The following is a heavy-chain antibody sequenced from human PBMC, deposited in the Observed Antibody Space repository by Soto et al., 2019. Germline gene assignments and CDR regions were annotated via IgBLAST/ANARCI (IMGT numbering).Heavy chain of an antibody. D-gene: IGHD2-2*01. CDR2: IDPSDSYT. CDR3: ARRPRIVVVPLGGMDV. CDR1: GYSFTSYW. J-gene: IGHJ6*02. V-gene: IGHV5-10-1*01. Sequence: GESLKISCKGSGYSFTSYWISWVRQMPGKGLEWMGRIDPSDSYTNYSPSFQGHVTISADKSISTAYLQWSSLKASDTAMYYCARRPRIVVVPLGGMDVWGQGTTVTV.